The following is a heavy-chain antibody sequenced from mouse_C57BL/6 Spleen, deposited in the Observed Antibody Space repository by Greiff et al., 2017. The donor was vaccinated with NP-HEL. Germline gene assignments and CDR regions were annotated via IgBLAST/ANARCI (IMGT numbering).Heavy chain of an antibody. Sequence: QVQLKESGPELVKPGASVKISCKASGYAFSSSWMNWVKQRPGKGLEWIGRIYPGDGDTNYNGKFKGKATLTADKSSSTAYMQLSSLTSVDSAVYFCARQLDAMDYWGQGTSVTVSS. CDR1: GYAFSSSW. J-gene: IGHJ4*01. V-gene: IGHV1-82*01. D-gene: IGHD3-1*01. CDR3: ARQLDAMDY. CDR2: IYPGDGDT.